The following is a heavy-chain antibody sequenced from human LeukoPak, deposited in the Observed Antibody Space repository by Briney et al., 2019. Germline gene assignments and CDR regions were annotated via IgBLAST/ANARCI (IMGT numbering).Heavy chain of an antibody. V-gene: IGHV4-38-2*02. CDR2: FYHGGST. CDR3: ARRYFDWLMEHEYFDY. D-gene: IGHD3-9*01. J-gene: IGHJ4*02. CDR1: GYSISTGYY. Sequence: PSETLSLTCTVSGYSISTGYYWDWIRQPPGKGLEWIGTFYHGGSTYYNPSLKSRVTISVDTSKNQFSLKLSSVTAADTAVYYCARRYFDWLMEHEYFDYWGQGTLVTVSS.